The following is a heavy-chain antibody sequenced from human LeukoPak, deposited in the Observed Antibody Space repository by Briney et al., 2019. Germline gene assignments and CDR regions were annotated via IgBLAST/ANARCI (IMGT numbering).Heavy chain of an antibody. CDR2: ISSSGSTI. Sequence: PGGSLRLSCAASGFTFSSYEMNWVRQAPGKGLEWVSYISSSGSTIYYADSVKGRLTISRDNAKNSLYLQMNSLRAEDTAVYYCARVEYDFWSGYPYYYYYYMDVWGKGTTVTVSS. CDR3: ARVEYDFWSGYPYYYYYYMDV. CDR1: GFTFSSYE. V-gene: IGHV3-48*03. D-gene: IGHD3-3*01. J-gene: IGHJ6*03.